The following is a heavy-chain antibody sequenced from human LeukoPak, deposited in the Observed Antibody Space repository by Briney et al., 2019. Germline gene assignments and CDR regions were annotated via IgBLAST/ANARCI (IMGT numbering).Heavy chain of an antibody. CDR2: IIGSGGST. Sequence: GGSLRLSCAASGFTFSTYAMSWVRQAPGKGLEWVSTIIGSGGSTYYADSVKGRFTISRDNAKNSLYLQMNSLRDEDTAVYYCARDPGYTGRFEYWGQGTLVTVSS. D-gene: IGHD5-18*01. J-gene: IGHJ4*02. CDR1: GFTFSTYA. V-gene: IGHV3-23*01. CDR3: ARDPGYTGRFEY.